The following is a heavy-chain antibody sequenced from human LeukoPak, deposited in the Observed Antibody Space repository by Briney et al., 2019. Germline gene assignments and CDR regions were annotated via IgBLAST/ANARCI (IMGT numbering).Heavy chain of an antibody. CDR3: ARPSPRYCSGGSCNAFDI. V-gene: IGHV4-59*08. J-gene: IGHJ3*02. CDR2: ISPTGIA. CDR1: GGSVNSHY. D-gene: IGHD2-15*01. Sequence: PSETLSLTCTVSGGSVNSHYWSRIRQPPGKGLEWIGYISPTGIANSNPSLKNRVTVSLDTSKNQFSLTLSSATAADTAVYYCARPSPRYCSGGSCNAFDIWGQGILVTVSS.